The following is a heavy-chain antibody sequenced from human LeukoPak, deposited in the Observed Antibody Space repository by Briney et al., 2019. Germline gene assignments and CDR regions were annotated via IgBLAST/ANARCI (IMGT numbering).Heavy chain of an antibody. CDR3: AKEHSSSAGGFDY. Sequence: GGSLRLSCAASGFTFSSYGMHWVRQAPGKGLEWVAFIRYDGSNKYYADSVKGRFTISRDNSKNTLYLQMNSLRAEDTALYYCAKEHSSSAGGFDYWGQGTLVTVSS. J-gene: IGHJ4*02. CDR2: IRYDGSNK. D-gene: IGHD6-6*01. CDR1: GFTFSSYG. V-gene: IGHV3-30*02.